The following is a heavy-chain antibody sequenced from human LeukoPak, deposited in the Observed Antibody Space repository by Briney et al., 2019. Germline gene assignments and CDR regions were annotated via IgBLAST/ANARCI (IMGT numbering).Heavy chain of an antibody. Sequence: ASVKVSCKASGGTFSSYAISWVRQAPGQGLEWMGGIIPIFGTANYAQKFQGRVTITADESTSTAYMELSSLRSEDTAVYYCARSPTVLRYFDWLLYWGQGTMVTVSS. CDR3: ARSPTVLRYFDWLLY. V-gene: IGHV1-69*13. CDR1: GGTFSSYA. J-gene: IGHJ3*01. D-gene: IGHD3-9*01. CDR2: IIPIFGTA.